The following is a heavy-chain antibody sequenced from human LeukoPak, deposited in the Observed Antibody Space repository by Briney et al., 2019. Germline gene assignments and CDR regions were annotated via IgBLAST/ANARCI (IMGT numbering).Heavy chain of an antibody. J-gene: IGHJ1*01. V-gene: IGHV4-39*01. CDR2: IYYSGRT. CDR1: GDSVSRSDSY. D-gene: IGHD3-22*01. Sequence: SETLSPTCTIFGDSVSRSDSYWDWIRQPPGKGLEWIGTIYYSGRTYYSPSLKSRVTLSVDMSNNQFSLTLSSVTAADTALYFCARRRYYDSSGYLEWGQGTLVTVSS. CDR3: ARRRYYDSSGYLE.